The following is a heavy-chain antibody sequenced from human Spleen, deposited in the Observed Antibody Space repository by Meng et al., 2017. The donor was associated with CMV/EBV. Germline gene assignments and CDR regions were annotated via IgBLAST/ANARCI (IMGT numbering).Heavy chain of an antibody. D-gene: IGHD1-26*01. V-gene: IGHV4-61*01. CDR2: IYYSGST. J-gene: IGHJ6*02. Sequence: SETLSLTCTVSGGSVNSDSYYWNWIRQPPGKGLEWIGYIYYSGSTNYNPSLKSRVTISVDTSKNQFSLKLSSVTAADTAVYYCAVGGELLSYYGMDVWGQGTTVTVSS. CDR1: GGSVNSDSYY. CDR3: AVGGELLSYYGMDV.